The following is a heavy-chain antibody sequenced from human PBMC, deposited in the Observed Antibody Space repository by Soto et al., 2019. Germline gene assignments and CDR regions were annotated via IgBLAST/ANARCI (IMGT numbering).Heavy chain of an antibody. Sequence: GGSLRLSCAASGFTFSSYWMHWVRQAPGKGLVWVSRINSDGSSTSYADSVKGRFTISRDNAKNTLYLQMNSLRAEDTAVYYCVRPEYYYDSSGVDAFDIWGQGTMVTVSS. CDR2: INSDGSST. D-gene: IGHD3-22*01. CDR1: GFTFSSYW. CDR3: VRPEYYYDSSGVDAFDI. V-gene: IGHV3-74*01. J-gene: IGHJ3*02.